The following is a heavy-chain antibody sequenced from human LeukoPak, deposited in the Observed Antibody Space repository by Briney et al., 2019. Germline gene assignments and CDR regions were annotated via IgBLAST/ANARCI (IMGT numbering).Heavy chain of an antibody. CDR1: GFTFSTYA. CDR3: ARDKGKGAYFDY. V-gene: IGHV3-30*04. J-gene: IGHJ4*02. Sequence: PGGSLRLSCAASGFTFSTYAMHWVRQTPGKGLEGVAVTSYDESKKEYAESVKGRFTISRDNSKNTLYLEMNSLRVEDTAVYYCARDKGKGAYFDYWGQGTLVTVSS. CDR2: TSYDESKK.